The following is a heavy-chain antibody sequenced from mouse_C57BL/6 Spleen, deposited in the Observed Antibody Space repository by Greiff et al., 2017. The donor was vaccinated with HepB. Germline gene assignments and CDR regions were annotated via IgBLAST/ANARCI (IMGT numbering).Heavy chain of an antibody. CDR3: ARYGYYEGFAY. Sequence: VKLMESGAELVKPGASVKISCKASGYAFSSYWMNWVKQRPGKGLEWIGQIYPGDGDTNYNGKFKGKATLTADKSSSTAYMQLSSLTSEDSAVYFCARYGYYEGFAYWGQGTLVTVSA. CDR1: GYAFSSYW. CDR2: IYPGDGDT. D-gene: IGHD2-3*01. V-gene: IGHV1-80*01. J-gene: IGHJ3*01.